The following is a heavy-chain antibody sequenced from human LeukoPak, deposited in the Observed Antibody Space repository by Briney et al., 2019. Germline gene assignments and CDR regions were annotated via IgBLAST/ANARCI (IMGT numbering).Heavy chain of an antibody. CDR1: GYTFTSYG. CDR3: ARYLTGDAFDI. J-gene: IGHJ3*02. CDR2: INPSGGST. Sequence: VASVKVSCKASGYTFTSYGISWVRQAPGQGLEWMGIINPSGGSTSYAQKFQGRVTMTRDTSTSTVYMELSSLRSEDTAVYYCARYLTGDAFDIWGQGTMVTVSS. V-gene: IGHV1-46*01. D-gene: IGHD7-27*01.